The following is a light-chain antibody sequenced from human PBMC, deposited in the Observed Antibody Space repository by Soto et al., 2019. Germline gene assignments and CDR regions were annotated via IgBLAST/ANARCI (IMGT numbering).Light chain of an antibody. CDR1: QSLVSSDGNTF. CDR2: KVS. J-gene: IGKJ1*01. CDR3: MQGTHWPRT. V-gene: IGKV2-30*01. Sequence: DVVMTQSPLSLPVTVGQSASISCRSSQSLVSSDGNTFLNWFHKRPGQSPRRLIYKVSNRDSGVPDRLSGSGSGTDFTRKISRVEAEDVGVYYCMQGTHWPRTFGQGTKVEIK.